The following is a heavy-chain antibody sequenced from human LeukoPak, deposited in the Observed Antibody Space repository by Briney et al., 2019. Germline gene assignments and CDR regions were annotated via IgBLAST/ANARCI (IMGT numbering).Heavy chain of an antibody. J-gene: IGHJ5*02. D-gene: IGHD2-15*01. CDR2: IYTSGST. Sequence: SETLSLTCTVSGGSISSYYWSWIRQPAGKGLEWIGRIYTSGSTNYNPSLKSRVTMSVDTSKNQFSLKLSSVTAADTAVYYCAREYIVVVVAATDNWLDPWGQGTLVTVSS. CDR3: AREYIVVVVAATDNWLDP. V-gene: IGHV4-4*07. CDR1: GGSISSYY.